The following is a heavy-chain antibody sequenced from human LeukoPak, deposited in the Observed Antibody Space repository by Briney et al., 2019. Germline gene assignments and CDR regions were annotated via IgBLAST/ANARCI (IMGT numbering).Heavy chain of an antibody. D-gene: IGHD2-21*02. V-gene: IGHV3-23*01. CDR3: AKDLRRSHKVGTATNLRFDY. CDR1: GFTFSSYA. Sequence: GGSLRLSCAASGFTFSSYAMSWVRQAPGKGLEWVSAISGSGGSTYYADSVKGRFTISRDNSKNTLYLQMNSLRAEDTAVYYCAKDLRRSHKVGTATNLRFDYWGQGTLVTVSS. J-gene: IGHJ4*02. CDR2: ISGSGGST.